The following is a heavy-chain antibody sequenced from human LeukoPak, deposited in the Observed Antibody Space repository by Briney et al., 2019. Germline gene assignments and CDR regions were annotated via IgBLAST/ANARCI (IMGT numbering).Heavy chain of an antibody. Sequence: SVKVSCKASGGTFSSYAISWVRQAPGQGLEWMGGIIPIFGTANYAQKFQGRVTITTDESTSTAYMELSSLRSEDTAVYYCARGRLYSGPKVVYYYYMDVWGKGTTVTVSS. CDR1: GGTFSSYA. CDR3: ARGRLYSGPKVVYYYYMDV. D-gene: IGHD5-12*01. J-gene: IGHJ6*03. CDR2: IIPIFGTA. V-gene: IGHV1-69*05.